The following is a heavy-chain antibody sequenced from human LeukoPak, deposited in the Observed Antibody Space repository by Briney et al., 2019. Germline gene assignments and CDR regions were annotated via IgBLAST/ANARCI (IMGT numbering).Heavy chain of an antibody. J-gene: IGHJ4*02. Sequence: GGSLRLSCAASGFTFSSYAMSWVRQAPGKGLEWVSAISGSGGSTYYADSVKGRFTISRDNSKNTLYLQMNSLRAEDTAVYYCARSADRNSSSWYAAYWGQGTLVTVSS. CDR3: ARSADRNSSSWYAAY. CDR2: ISGSGGST. D-gene: IGHD6-13*01. V-gene: IGHV3-23*01. CDR1: GFTFSSYA.